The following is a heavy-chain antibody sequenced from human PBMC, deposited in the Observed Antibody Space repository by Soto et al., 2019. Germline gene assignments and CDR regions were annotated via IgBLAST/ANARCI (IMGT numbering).Heavy chain of an antibody. D-gene: IGHD6-6*01. CDR1: GYICTNFY. CDR2: INPNAGST. J-gene: IGHJ4*02. Sequence: QVQLVQPGAEVKKPGASLKLSCKASGYICTNFYIHWVRQAPGQGLEWIGIINPNAGSTNYSQNFQGRVNMTRDTSTSIVYMDLSSRRSEATDVNYFTRGLASVDYFAQGTLITVSS. CDR3: TRGLASVDY. V-gene: IGHV1-46*03.